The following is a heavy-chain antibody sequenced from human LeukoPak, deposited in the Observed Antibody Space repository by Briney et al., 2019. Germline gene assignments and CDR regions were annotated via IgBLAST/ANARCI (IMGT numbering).Heavy chain of an antibody. J-gene: IGHJ5*02. V-gene: IGHV1-3*04. D-gene: IGHD2-15*01. CDR3: ARDHVVGLAPFDP. Sequence: ASVKVSCKASGYTFTDYAMHWVRQAPGERLEWMGWINTGKGNTKYTQKFQGRVTITMDTSASTAYMELSSLRSEDTAVYYCARDHVVGLAPFDPWGQGTLVTVSS. CDR1: GYTFTDYA. CDR2: INTGKGNT.